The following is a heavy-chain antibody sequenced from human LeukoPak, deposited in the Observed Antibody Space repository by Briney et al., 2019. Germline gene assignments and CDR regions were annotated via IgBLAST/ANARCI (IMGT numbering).Heavy chain of an antibody. CDR2: ISGSGGST. CDR3: AKEKGRGIIITYFDY. V-gene: IGHV3-23*01. CDR1: GFTFSKYW. D-gene: IGHD3-10*01. Sequence: GGSLRLSCAASGFTFSKYWMCWVRQAPGKGLEWVSVISGSGGSTYYADSVKGRFIISRDNSKNTLFLQMNSLRAEDTAVYYCAKEKGRGIIITYFDYWGQGTLVTVSS. J-gene: IGHJ4*02.